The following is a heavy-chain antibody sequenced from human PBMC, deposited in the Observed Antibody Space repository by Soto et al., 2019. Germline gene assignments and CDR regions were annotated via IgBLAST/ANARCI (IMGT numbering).Heavy chain of an antibody. D-gene: IGHD1-26*01. V-gene: IGHV3-74*01. Sequence: GGSLRLSCAASGFTFRSYWMHWVRQVPGKGLVWVSRINEDGRIINYADSVKGRFTISRDNARNSLYLQMNSLRAEDTAVYYCARDYPGGSYYDYWGQGTLVTVSS. CDR2: INEDGRII. J-gene: IGHJ4*02. CDR1: GFTFRSYW. CDR3: ARDYPGGSYYDY.